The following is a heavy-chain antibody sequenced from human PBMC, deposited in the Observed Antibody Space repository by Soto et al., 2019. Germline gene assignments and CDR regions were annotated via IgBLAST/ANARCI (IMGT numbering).Heavy chain of an antibody. D-gene: IGHD2-2*01. J-gene: IGHJ6*02. CDR2: IYPGDSDT. CDR3: ARSQIVVVPAATIDYGMDV. V-gene: IGHV5-51*01. Sequence: PGESLKISCKGSGYSFTSYWIGWVRQMPGKGLEWMGIIYPGDSDTRYSPSFQGQVTISADKSISTAYLQWSSLKASDTAMYYCARSQIVVVPAATIDYGMDVWAQGTTVTVSS. CDR1: GYSFTSYW.